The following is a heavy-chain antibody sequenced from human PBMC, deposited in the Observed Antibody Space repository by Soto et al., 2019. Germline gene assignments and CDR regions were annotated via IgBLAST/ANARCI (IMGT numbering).Heavy chain of an antibody. D-gene: IGHD5-12*01. J-gene: IGHJ4*01. CDR1: GFTFSGNW. V-gene: IGHV3-74*01. CDR2: LNSDGTSA. CDR3: ARGPRRWLRSDY. Sequence: PGESLKISCAGSGFTFSGNWMHWVRQDPGKGLVWVSRLNSDGTSANYADAVKGRFTISRDNAKNTLFLQMNSLTAEDTALYYCARGPRRWLRSDYWGHATLVTASS.